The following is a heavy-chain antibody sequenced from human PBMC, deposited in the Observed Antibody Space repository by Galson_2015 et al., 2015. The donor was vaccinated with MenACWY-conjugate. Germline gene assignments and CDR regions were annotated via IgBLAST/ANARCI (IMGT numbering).Heavy chain of an antibody. D-gene: IGHD2-8*02. J-gene: IGHJ5*01. V-gene: IGHV1-18*01. Sequence: SVKVSCKASGYNFISYSLTWVRQAPGQGLEWMEWISVALGNTEYVQSLQDRVTMTTDTSTSTAYMELTGLKTDDTAVYYCGRLKSCSGGVCSKAIDSWGQGTLVTVSS. CDR2: ISVALGNT. CDR3: GRLKSCSGGVCSKAIDS. CDR1: GYNFISYS.